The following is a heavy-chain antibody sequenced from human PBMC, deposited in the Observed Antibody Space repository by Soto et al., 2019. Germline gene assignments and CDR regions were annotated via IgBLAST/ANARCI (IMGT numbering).Heavy chain of an antibody. V-gene: IGHV4-4*02. J-gene: IGHJ6*02. CDR3: ARDMLGGATDYYYGMDV. CDR2: IYHSGST. D-gene: IGHD1-26*01. CDR1: GGSISSSNW. Sequence: QVQLQESGPGLVKPSGTLSLTCAVSGGSISSSNWWSWVRQPPGKGLEWIGEIYHSGSTNYNPSLKRRVTIPVDKSKNQFSLKLSSVTAADTAVYYCARDMLGGATDYYYGMDVWGQGTTVTVSS.